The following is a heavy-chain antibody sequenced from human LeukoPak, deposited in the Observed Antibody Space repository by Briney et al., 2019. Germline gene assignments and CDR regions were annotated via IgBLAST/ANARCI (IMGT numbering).Heavy chain of an antibody. D-gene: IGHD6-13*01. CDR2: IRYDGSNK. Sequence: PGGSLRLSCAASGFTFSSYGMHWVRQAPGKGLEWVAFIRYDGSNKYYADSVKGRFTISRDNSKNTLYLQMNSLRAEDTAVYYCAKQYSSSWYGYFDYRGRGTLVTVSS. V-gene: IGHV3-30*02. J-gene: IGHJ4*02. CDR3: AKQYSSSWYGYFDY. CDR1: GFTFSSYG.